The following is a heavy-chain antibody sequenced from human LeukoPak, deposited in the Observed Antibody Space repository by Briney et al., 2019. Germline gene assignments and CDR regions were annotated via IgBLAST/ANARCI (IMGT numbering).Heavy chain of an antibody. D-gene: IGHD3-22*01. CDR3: AKQMAMIVGYGMDV. CDR2: ISGSGGST. V-gene: IGHV3-23*01. CDR1: GFTFSSYA. Sequence: PGASLRLSCAASGFTFSSYAVSWVRQAPGKGLECVSAISGSGGSTYYADSVKGRFTISRDNSKNTLYLQMNSLRAEDTAVYYCAKQMAMIVGYGMDVWGQGTTVTVSS. J-gene: IGHJ6*02.